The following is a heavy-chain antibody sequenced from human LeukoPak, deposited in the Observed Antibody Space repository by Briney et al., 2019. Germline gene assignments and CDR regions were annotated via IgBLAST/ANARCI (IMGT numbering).Heavy chain of an antibody. CDR3: AKDMIAFYYYYGMDV. CDR1: GFTFDDYA. V-gene: IGHV3-9*01. J-gene: IGHJ6*02. D-gene: IGHD3-22*01. Sequence: GGSLRLSCAASGFTFDDYAMHWVRQAPGKGLEWVSGISWNSGSIGYADSVKGRFTISRDNAKNSLYLQMNSLRAEDTALYYCAKDMIAFYYYYGMDVWGQGTTVTVSS. CDR2: ISWNSGSI.